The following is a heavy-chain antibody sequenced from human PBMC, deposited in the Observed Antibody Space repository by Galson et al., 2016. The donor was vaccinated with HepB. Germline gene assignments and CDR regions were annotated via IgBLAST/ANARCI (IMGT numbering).Heavy chain of an antibody. CDR1: GGTFSSYA. D-gene: IGHD1-26*01. CDR2: ITPIFGTT. J-gene: IGHJ6*02. CDR3: ARDSTVGATEFYFGRDV. Sequence: SVKVSCKASGGTFSSYAISWVRQAPGQGLEWMGGITPIFGTTNYAQRFQGRITITADESTSTAYMELSSLRSEDTAGYYGARDSTVGATEFYFGRDVWGQGTTVTVSS. V-gene: IGHV1-69*13.